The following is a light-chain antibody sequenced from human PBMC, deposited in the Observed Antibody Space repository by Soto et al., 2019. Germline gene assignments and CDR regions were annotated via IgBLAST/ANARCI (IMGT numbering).Light chain of an antibody. V-gene: IGKV3-11*01. Sequence: EIVLTQSPDTLSLSPGEGASLSCRASQSVHTFLAWYQQKPGQPPRLLIYGASTRATGVPARFSGSGSETDFTLTISSLEPEDFAVYYCQHRMNWPLTFGQVTRLEVK. CDR1: QSVHTF. J-gene: IGKJ5*01. CDR3: QHRMNWPLT. CDR2: GAS.